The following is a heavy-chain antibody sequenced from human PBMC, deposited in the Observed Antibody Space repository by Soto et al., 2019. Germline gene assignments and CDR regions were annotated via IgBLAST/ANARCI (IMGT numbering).Heavy chain of an antibody. CDR3: VRGGNPYHYATSGPGTFDK. J-gene: IGHJ4*02. CDR2: TSFSGYT. V-gene: IGHV4-30-4*01. Sequence: QVQLQESGPGLVKPSQTLSLTCSVSGDSVSSGDSYWSWIRQPPGKALEWIGYTSFSGYTSYSPALQSRVTRSVDMSKSQFSLRLTSVTAADTAVYYCVRGGNPYHYATSGPGTFDKWGQGTLVSVSS. D-gene: IGHD1-26*01. CDR1: GDSVSSGDSY.